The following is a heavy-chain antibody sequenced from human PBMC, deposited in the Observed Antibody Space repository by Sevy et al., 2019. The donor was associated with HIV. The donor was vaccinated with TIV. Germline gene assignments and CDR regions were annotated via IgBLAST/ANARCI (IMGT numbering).Heavy chain of an antibody. Sequence: GGSLRLSCRASGFTFSDYYMSWIRQAPGKGLEWVSYISTSGSTVYYADSLKGRFTISRDNAENSLFLQIDGLRADDTAVYYCARDYYYEFNDYYKPLDHWGQGTLVTVSS. D-gene: IGHD3-22*01. CDR3: ARDYYYEFNDYYKPLDH. CDR1: GFTFSDYY. CDR2: ISTSGSTV. V-gene: IGHV3-11*01. J-gene: IGHJ4*02.